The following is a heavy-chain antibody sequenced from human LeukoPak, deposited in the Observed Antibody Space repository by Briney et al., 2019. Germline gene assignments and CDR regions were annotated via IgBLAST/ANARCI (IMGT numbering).Heavy chain of an antibody. CDR2: ISSSSSTI. Sequence: GTLSLTCAVSGGSISSSNWWSWVRQAPGKGLDWVSYISSSSSTIYYADSVKGRFTISRDSAKNSLYLQMNSLRAEDTAVYYCARGMSSGRYAVDIWGQGTMVTVSS. CDR3: ARGMSSGRYAVDI. CDR1: GGSISSSN. J-gene: IGHJ3*02. V-gene: IGHV3-48*01. D-gene: IGHD6-19*01.